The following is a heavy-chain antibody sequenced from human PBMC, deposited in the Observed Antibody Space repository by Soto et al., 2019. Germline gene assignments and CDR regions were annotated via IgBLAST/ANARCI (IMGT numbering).Heavy chain of an antibody. Sequence: QVQLQESGPGLVKPSETLTLTCAVSGDSIRSSGFYWGWIRQTPGKGLEWIGSVYYSGSTYKNPALKSRVLMSVDTSKNQFSLRLSSVTAADTALYYRARLAMVAPPDSFQIWSQGTMVTVSS. CDR2: VYYSGST. CDR3: ARLAMVAPPDSFQI. CDR1: GDSIRSSGFY. J-gene: IGHJ3*02. D-gene: IGHD2-15*01. V-gene: IGHV4-39*01.